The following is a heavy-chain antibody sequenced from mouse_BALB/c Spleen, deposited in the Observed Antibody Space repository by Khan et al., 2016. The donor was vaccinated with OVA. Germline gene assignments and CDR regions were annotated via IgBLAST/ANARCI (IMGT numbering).Heavy chain of an antibody. CDR1: GYSITSDYA. Sequence: EVQLVESGPGLVKPSQSLSLTCTVTGYSITSDYAWNWIRQFPGNKLEWMGYISYSGNTNNNPFLKSRIFITRDTSENQFFLQLNSVTTENTATYYCARVYGGDFDYWGQGTTLTVSS. D-gene: IGHD1-1*01. CDR2: ISYSGNT. V-gene: IGHV3-2*02. J-gene: IGHJ2*01. CDR3: ARVYGGDFDY.